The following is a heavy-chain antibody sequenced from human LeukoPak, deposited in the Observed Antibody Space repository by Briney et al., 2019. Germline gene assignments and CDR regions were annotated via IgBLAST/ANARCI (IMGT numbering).Heavy chain of an antibody. CDR1: GFTFSSYE. CDR3: ARGGCSSSWYFAY. Sequence: GGSLRLSCAASGFTFSSYEMNWVRQAPGKGLEWVSYISSSGNTTHYADSVKGRFTISRDNAKNSLYLQMNSLRAEDTAVYYCARGGCSSSWYFAYWGQGTLVTVSS. D-gene: IGHD6-13*01. V-gene: IGHV3-48*03. CDR2: ISSSGNTT. J-gene: IGHJ4*02.